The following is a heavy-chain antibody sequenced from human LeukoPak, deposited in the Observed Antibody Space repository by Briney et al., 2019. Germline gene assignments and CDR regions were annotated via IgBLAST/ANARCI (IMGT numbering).Heavy chain of an antibody. J-gene: IGHJ4*02. Sequence: ASVKVSCKASGYTFTGYYMHWVRQAPGQGLEWMGWINPNSGGTNYAQKFQGRVTMTRDTSISTAYMELSRLRSDDTAVYYCARDLGRGSYYDIDYWGQGTLVTVSS. CDR3: ARDLGRGSYYDIDY. CDR2: INPNSGGT. D-gene: IGHD1-26*01. CDR1: GYTFTGYY. V-gene: IGHV1-2*02.